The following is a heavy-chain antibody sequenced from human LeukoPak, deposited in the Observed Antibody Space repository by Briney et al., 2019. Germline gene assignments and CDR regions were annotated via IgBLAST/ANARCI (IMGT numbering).Heavy chain of an antibody. CDR3: AKDSLRERIVGSTTRGVNDY. Sequence: GGSLRLSCAASGFTFSSYAMSWLRQAPGKGLEWVAFIRYDGRNKYYADSVKGRFTISRDNSKNTLYLQMNSLRGEDTAVYYCAKDSLRERIVGSTTRGVNDYWGQGTLVTVSS. V-gene: IGHV3-30*02. D-gene: IGHD1-26*01. CDR1: GFTFSSYA. CDR2: IRYDGRNK. J-gene: IGHJ4*02.